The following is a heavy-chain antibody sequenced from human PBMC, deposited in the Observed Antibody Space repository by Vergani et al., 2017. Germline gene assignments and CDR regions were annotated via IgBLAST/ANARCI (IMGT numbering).Heavy chain of an antibody. CDR3: ASGKYYSXSTSHFRGRYFDV. CDR2: IYNSGNG. D-gene: IGHD3-16*01. CDR1: GDSIISRSYY. Sequence: QLQESGPGLVKAPETLPLTCTVSGDSIISRSYYWGWIRQPPGKGLEWIGSIYNSGNGDSSSSLKSRITISADTSKNQFSLRLTSVTAAETAVYYCASGKYYSXSTSHFRGRYFDVWGRGTLVTVPS. V-gene: IGHV4-39*01. J-gene: IGHJ2*01.